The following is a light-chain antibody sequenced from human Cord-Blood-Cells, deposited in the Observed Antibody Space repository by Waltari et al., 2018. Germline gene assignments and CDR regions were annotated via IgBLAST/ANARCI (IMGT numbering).Light chain of an antibody. Sequence: QSALTQPASVSGSPGQSITISCTGTSSDVVGYNYVPWYQQHPAKTPKLMIYDFSNRPSGVSNRFSGSKSGNTSSLTISGLQAEYEADEYSSSYTSSSTVVFGGGTKLTVL. CDR3: SSYTSSSTVV. J-gene: IGLJ2*01. V-gene: IGLV2-14*01. CDR1: SSDVVGYNY. CDR2: DFS.